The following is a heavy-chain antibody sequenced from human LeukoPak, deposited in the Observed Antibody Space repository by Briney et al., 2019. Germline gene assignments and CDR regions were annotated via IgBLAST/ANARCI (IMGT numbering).Heavy chain of an antibody. CDR1: GGSFSGYY. CDR2: IYYSGST. V-gene: IGHV4-59*01. J-gene: IGHJ3*02. D-gene: IGHD3-3*01. CDR3: ARAPVLRFLEWLLPDAFDI. Sequence: SETLSLTCGVYGGSFSGYYWSWIRQPPGKGLEWIGYIYYSGSTNYNPSLKSRVTISVDTSKNQFSLKLSSVTAADTAVYYCARAPVLRFLEWLLPDAFDIWGQGTMVTVSS.